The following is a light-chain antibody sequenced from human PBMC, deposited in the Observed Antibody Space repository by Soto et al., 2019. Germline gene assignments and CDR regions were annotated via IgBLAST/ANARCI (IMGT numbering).Light chain of an antibody. J-gene: IGLJ3*02. CDR2: EVS. Sequence: QSALTQPASVSGSPGQSITISCTGTSSDVGGYNYVSWYQQHPGKAPKLMIYEVSNRPSGVSNRFSGSKSGNTASLTISGLRAEDEADYYCSSYTSSSTLAVFGGGTKLTVL. V-gene: IGLV2-14*01. CDR3: SSYTSSSTLAV. CDR1: SSDVGGYNY.